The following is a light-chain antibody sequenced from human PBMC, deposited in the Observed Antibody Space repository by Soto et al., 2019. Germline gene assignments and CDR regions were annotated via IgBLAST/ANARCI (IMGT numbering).Light chain of an antibody. V-gene: IGKV1-39*01. CDR1: QAINNY. CDR3: QQAYSAPRT. Sequence: DIQMTQSPSSLSASVGDRVTITCRTSQAINNYLNWYQQKPGKAPRLLTYAASSVQSEVPSRFSVSGSGTEFTLTITSLQPEDCATYYCQQAYSAPRTFGQGTKLEIK. CDR2: AAS. J-gene: IGKJ2*01.